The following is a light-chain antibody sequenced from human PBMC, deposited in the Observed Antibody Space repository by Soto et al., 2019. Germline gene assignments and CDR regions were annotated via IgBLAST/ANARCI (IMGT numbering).Light chain of an antibody. CDR3: CSYTTSNTRQIV. CDR2: DVS. CDR1: SSDVGGYNY. V-gene: IGLV2-14*01. Sequence: QSVLTQPASVSGSPGQSITISCTGTSSDVGGYNYVSWYQQQPGKAPKFMIYDVSNRPSGVSNRFSGSKSGNTASLTISGLQAEDEVDYYCCSYTTSNTRQIVFGTG. J-gene: IGLJ1*01.